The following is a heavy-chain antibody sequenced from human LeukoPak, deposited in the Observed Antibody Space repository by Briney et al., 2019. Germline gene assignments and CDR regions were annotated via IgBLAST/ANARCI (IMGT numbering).Heavy chain of an antibody. CDR1: GGSFSGYY. D-gene: IGHD3-3*01. J-gene: IGHJ4*02. V-gene: IGHV4-34*01. CDR2: INHSGST. CDR3: ARVRYPVYDFWSGYHISGFDY. Sequence: SETLSLTCALYGGSFSGYYWSWIRQPPGKGLEWIGEINHSGSTNYNPSLKSRVNISVDTSKNQVSMKLSSVTAADTAVYYCARVRYPVYDFWSGYHISGFDYWGQGTLVTVSS.